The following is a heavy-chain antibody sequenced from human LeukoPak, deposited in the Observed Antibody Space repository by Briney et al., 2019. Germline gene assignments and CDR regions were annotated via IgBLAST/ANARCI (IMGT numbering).Heavy chain of an antibody. CDR1: GFTVSSNY. CDR2: IYSGGST. Sequence: PGGSLRLSCAASGFTVSSNYMSWVRQAPGKGLEWVSVIYSGGSTYYADSVKGRFTISRDNSKSTLYLQMNSLRAEDTAVYYCASRIGPYYDSSGYYSDYYWGQGTLVTVSS. V-gene: IGHV3-66*01. J-gene: IGHJ4*02. CDR3: ASRIGPYYDSSGYYSDYY. D-gene: IGHD3-22*01.